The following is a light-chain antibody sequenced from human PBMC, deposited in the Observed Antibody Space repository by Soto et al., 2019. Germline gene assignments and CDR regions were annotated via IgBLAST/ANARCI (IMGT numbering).Light chain of an antibody. V-gene: IGLV2-8*01. Sequence: QSALTQPRSVSGSPGQSVSISCTGTNSDVGGYNYVSWYQQHPGKAPKLMIYEVSKRPSGVPDRFSGSKSGNTASLTVSGLQAEDEADYYCSSYAGSNNLVFGGGTKLTVL. J-gene: IGLJ2*01. CDR2: EVS. CDR3: SSYAGSNNLV. CDR1: NSDVGGYNY.